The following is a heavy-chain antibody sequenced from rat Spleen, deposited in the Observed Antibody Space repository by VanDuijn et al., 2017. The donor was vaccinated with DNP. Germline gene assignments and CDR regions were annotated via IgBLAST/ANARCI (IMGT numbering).Heavy chain of an antibody. CDR2: ISYSGST. D-gene: IGHD1-12*02. J-gene: IGHJ1*01. V-gene: IGHV3-1*01. Sequence: EVQLQESGPGLVKPSQSLSLTCSVTGYSITSNYWAWIRKFPGNKMEWMGYISYSGSTGYSPSLKGRISITRDTWQRQFFLQLKSVTTEDTATYYCARANYDGTYYPNWYFDFWGPGTMVTVSS. CDR3: ARANYDGTYYPNWYFDF. CDR1: GYSITSNY.